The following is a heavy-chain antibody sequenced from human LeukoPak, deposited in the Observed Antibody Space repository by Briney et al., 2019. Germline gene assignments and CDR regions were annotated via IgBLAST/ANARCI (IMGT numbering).Heavy chain of an antibody. CDR3: AKGGRGNGEVY. CDR2: IKQDGSEK. D-gene: IGHD2-8*01. V-gene: IGHV3-7*01. J-gene: IGHJ4*02. CDR1: GFTFSSYW. Sequence: GVSLRLSCAVSGFTFSSYWMNWVRQAPGKGLEWVANIKQDGSEKNYVGSVKGRFTISRDNAKSSLFLQMNDLRAEDTAVYYCAKGGRGNGEVYWGQGTLVTVSS.